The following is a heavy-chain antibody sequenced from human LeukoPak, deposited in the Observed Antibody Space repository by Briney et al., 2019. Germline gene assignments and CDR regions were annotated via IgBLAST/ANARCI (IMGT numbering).Heavy chain of an antibody. V-gene: IGHV4-34*01. D-gene: IGHD3-10*01. J-gene: IGHJ1*01. CDR1: GGSFSGSY. CDR3: ARRSSGSFKKYYPD. Sequence: SETLSLTCGVSGGSFSGSYWSLIRRPPGKGLEWIGEVDHSGNTHYSPSLQSRITTSVDTSQKQFSLRLTSVTAAHTAVYFCARRSSGSFKKYYPDWGQGTLVTVSS. CDR2: VDHSGNT.